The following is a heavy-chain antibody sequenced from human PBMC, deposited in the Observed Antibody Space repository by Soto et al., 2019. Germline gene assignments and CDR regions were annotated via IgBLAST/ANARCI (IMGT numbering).Heavy chain of an antibody. V-gene: IGHV2-5*01. CDR2: IYWNDDK. D-gene: IGHD6-13*01. CDR1: GFSLSTSGVG. J-gene: IGHJ3*02. Sequence: SGPTLVNPTQTLTLTCTFSGFSLSTSGVGVGWIRQPPGKALEWLALIYWNDDKRYSPSLKSRLTITKDTSKNQVVLTMTNMDPVDTATYYCAHRYSSSRYVLDAFDIWGQGTMVTVSS. CDR3: AHRYSSSRYVLDAFDI.